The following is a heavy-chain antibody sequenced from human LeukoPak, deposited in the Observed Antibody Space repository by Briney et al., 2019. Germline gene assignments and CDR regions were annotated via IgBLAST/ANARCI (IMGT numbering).Heavy chain of an antibody. D-gene: IGHD2-21*01. CDR3: AKDRAYGQFLWGNDY. CDR1: GFIFNTYG. V-gene: IGHV3-30*02. CDR2: IRNDGSDK. J-gene: IGHJ4*02. Sequence: GGSLRLSCAASGFIFNTYGMHWVRQAPGKGLEWVAFIRNDGSDKYYAVSVKGRFTISRDNSKDTLYLQMNSLRVEDTALYYCAKDRAYGQFLWGNDYWGQGTLVTVSS.